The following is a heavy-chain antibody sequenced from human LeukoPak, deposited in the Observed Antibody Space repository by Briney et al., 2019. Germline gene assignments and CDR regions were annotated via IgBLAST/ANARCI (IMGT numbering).Heavy chain of an antibody. CDR1: GYTFTSYG. CDR2: ISAYNGNT. Sequence: ASVKVSCKASGYTFTSYGISWVRQAPGQGLEWMGWISAYNGNTNYAQKLQGRVTMTTDTSTSTAYMELRSLRSDDTAVYYCARDGTIVVVPAATNYYYYGMDVWGQGTTVTVSS. D-gene: IGHD2-2*01. V-gene: IGHV1-18*01. J-gene: IGHJ6*02. CDR3: ARDGTIVVVPAATNYYYYGMDV.